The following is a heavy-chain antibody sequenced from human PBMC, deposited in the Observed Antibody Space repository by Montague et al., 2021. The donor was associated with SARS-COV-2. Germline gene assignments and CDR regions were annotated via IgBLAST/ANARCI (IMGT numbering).Heavy chain of an antibody. J-gene: IGHJ4*02. CDR1: GASVASGNFY. CDR2: MYYTGHT. V-gene: IGHV4-61*01. Sequence: SETLSLTRTVSGASVASGNFYWSWTRQPPGKGLEWIGYMYYTGHTNYNPSLESRVTMPVDPSKNQFSLTLTSVTAADTAVYYCARSRANVPSRPGFDYWGQGALVTVSS. CDR3: ARSRANVPSRPGFDY. D-gene: IGHD6-6*01.